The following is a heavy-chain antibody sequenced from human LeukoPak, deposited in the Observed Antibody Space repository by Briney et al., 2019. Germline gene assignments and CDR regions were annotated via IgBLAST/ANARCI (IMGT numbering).Heavy chain of an antibody. CDR3: ARSTSSEYDIYHFDY. D-gene: IGHD3-9*01. V-gene: IGHV3-33*01. CDR1: GFTFSSYG. Sequence: TGGSLRLSCAASGFTFSSYGMHWVRQAPGKGLEWVAVIWYDGNNKYYADSVKGRFTISRDNSKNTLYLQMISLRAEDTAVYYCARSTSSEYDIYHFDYWGQGTLVTVSS. CDR2: IWYDGNNK. J-gene: IGHJ4*02.